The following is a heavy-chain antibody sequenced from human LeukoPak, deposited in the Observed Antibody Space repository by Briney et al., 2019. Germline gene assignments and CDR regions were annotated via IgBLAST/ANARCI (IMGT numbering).Heavy chain of an antibody. CDR2: TYFRYLWYN. Sequence: SQTLSLTCAISGDSVSSNSAAWNWIRQSPSRGLEWLGRTYFRYLWYNDYAVSVKSRIINNADTSKNHFSLQLNAVTPEDTAVYFCARNGIGSTYDAFGIWGQGTMVTVSS. V-gene: IGHV6-1*01. D-gene: IGHD3-10*01. CDR1: GDSVSSNSAA. CDR3: ARNGIGSTYDAFGI. J-gene: IGHJ3*02.